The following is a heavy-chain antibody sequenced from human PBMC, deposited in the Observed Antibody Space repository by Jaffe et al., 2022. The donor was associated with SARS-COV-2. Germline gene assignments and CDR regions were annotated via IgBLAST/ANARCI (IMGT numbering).Heavy chain of an antibody. CDR1: GYAFTKYG. J-gene: IGHJ5*02. Sequence: QVQLVQSGAEVKKPGASVKVSCKASGYAFTKYGITWVRQAPGQGLEWMGWISGYNGDTNYAQKYQGRVTMTTDTSTSTAYMELRSLRSDDTAVYYCARDPPSGGRYPPGWFDPWGQGTLVTVSS. D-gene: IGHD1-26*01. CDR2: ISGYNGDT. V-gene: IGHV1-18*01. CDR3: ARDPPSGGRYPPGWFDP.